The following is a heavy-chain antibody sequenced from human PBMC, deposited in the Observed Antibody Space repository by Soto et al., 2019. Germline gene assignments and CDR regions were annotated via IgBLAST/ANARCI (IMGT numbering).Heavy chain of an antibody. J-gene: IGHJ4*02. D-gene: IGHD4-17*01. Sequence: EVQLVESGGGLVQPGGSLRLSCAASGFTFSSYWIHWVRQAPGKGLVWVSRIGSDGSPTRYADSVKGRFTISRDNAKNTLYLQMSSLRAGDTAVYYCARGRGYGDYFYFDYWGQGTLVTVSS. CDR2: IGSDGSPT. CDR3: ARGRGYGDYFYFDY. CDR1: GFTFSSYW. V-gene: IGHV3-74*01.